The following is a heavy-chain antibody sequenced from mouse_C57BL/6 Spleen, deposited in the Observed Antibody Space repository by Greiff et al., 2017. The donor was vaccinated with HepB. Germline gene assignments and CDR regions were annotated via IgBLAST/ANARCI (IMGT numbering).Heavy chain of an antibody. CDR3: ARDYSNPYYYAMDY. V-gene: IGHV1-19*01. CDR1: GYTFTDYY. Sequence: VQLKQSGPVLVKPGASVKMSCKASGYTFTDYYMNWVKQSHGKSLEWIGVINPYNGGTSYNQKFKGKATLTVDKSSSTAYMELNSLTSEDSAVYYCARDYSNPYYYAMDYWGQGTSVTVSS. D-gene: IGHD2-5*01. J-gene: IGHJ4*01. CDR2: INPYNGGT.